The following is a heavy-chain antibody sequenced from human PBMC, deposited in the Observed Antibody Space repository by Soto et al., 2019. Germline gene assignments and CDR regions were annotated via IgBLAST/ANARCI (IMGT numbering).Heavy chain of an antibody. CDR2: IPSSGGTI. Sequence: EVELVESGGGLVQPGGSLRLSCAASGFIFSSYEMNWVRQAPGKGLEWVSYIPSSGGTIYYADSVKGRFTISRDNAKNSLYRQMNSLRAEDTAVYYCARGLFGVGSLFDYWGQGTLVTVSS. CDR3: ARGLFGVGSLFDY. J-gene: IGHJ4*02. CDR1: GFIFSSYE. D-gene: IGHD3-3*01. V-gene: IGHV3-48*03.